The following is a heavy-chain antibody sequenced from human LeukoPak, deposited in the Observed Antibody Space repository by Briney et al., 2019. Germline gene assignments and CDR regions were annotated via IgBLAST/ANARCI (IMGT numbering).Heavy chain of an antibody. D-gene: IGHD2-21*02. CDR1: GYTFTSYY. J-gene: IGHJ4*02. Sequence: ASVKVSCKASGYTFTSYYMHWVRQAPGQGLEWMGIINPSGGSTSYAQKFQGRVTMTRDTSTSTVYMELSSLRSEDTAVYYCARDVVVTAIWYYFDYWGQGTLVTVSS. CDR3: ARDVVVTAIWYYFDY. CDR2: INPSGGST. V-gene: IGHV1-46*01.